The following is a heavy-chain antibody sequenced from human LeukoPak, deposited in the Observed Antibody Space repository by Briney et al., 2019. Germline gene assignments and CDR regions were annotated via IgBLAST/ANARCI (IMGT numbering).Heavy chain of an antibody. CDR1: GFTFSSYE. CDR3: ARRVGATLAWFDP. D-gene: IGHD1-26*01. CDR2: ISSSGFTI. V-gene: IGHV3-48*03. Sequence: GGSLRLSCVASGFTFSSYEMEWVRQAPGKGLEWVSYISSSGFTIYYADSVKGRFTISRDNAKNSLYLQMNSLRVEDTAVYYCARRVGATLAWFDPWGQGTLVTVSS. J-gene: IGHJ5*02.